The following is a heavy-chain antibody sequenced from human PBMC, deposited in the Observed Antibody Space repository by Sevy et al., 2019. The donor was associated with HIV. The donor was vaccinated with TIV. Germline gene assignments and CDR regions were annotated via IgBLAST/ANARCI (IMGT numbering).Heavy chain of an antibody. CDR3: ARRSMEDAFDL. V-gene: IGHV3-53*01. CDR2: LFYAGDT. J-gene: IGHJ3*01. Sequence: GGCLRLSCAASGFTVSTNYMAWVRQAPGKGLEWISFLFYAGDTYYADSVKGRFTISRDNSRNTLFLQMNSLRAEDTAFYFCARRSMEDAFDLWGQGTLVTVSS. D-gene: IGHD2-8*01. CDR1: GFTVSTNY.